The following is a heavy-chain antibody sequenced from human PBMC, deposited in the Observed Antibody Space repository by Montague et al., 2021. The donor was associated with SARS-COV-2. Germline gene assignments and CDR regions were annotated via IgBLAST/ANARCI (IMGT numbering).Heavy chain of an antibody. Sequence: SETLSLTCTVSGDSMSGYYWSWVRQAPGTGLEWIGYIFYSGSTSYNPSXXSRVTISIDTSKKQFSLKLTSVTAADTAVYFCAREGGTKSSHWWGAFDSWGHGTLVTVSS. CDR3: AREGGTKSSHWWGAFDS. V-gene: IGHV4-59*01. D-gene: IGHD2-15*01. CDR1: GDSMSGYY. CDR2: IFYSGST. J-gene: IGHJ5*01.